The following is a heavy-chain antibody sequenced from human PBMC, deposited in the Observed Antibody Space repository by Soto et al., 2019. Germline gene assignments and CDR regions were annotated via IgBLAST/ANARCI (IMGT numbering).Heavy chain of an antibody. CDR1: GFNFSSYW. CDR3: ARGHGYGSSSHPTPFDY. D-gene: IGHD6-6*01. Sequence: PGGSMRLSCAAAGFNFSSYWMHWVRQAPGKGLVWVSRINSDGSSTSYADSVKGRFTISRDNAKNTLYLQMNSLRAEDTAVYYCARGHGYGSSSHPTPFDYWGQGTLVTVSS. V-gene: IGHV3-74*01. CDR2: INSDGSST. J-gene: IGHJ4*02.